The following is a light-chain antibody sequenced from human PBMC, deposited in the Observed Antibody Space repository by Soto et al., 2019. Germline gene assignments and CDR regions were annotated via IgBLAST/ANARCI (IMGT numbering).Light chain of an antibody. J-gene: IGLJ1*01. V-gene: IGLV1-51*01. CDR2: DDD. CDR3: GSWDSSLSAYV. CDR1: SSNIGGNS. Sequence: QSVMTQPPSVSAAPGQKVTISCSGSSSNIGGNSVSWYQQLPGTAPKLLIYDDDKRPSGIPDRFPGSKSGTSATLGITGFQTGDEADYYCGSWDSSLSAYVFATGTKPTVL.